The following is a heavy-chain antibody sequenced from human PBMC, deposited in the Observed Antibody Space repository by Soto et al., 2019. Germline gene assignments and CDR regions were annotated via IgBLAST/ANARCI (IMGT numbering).Heavy chain of an antibody. CDR2: ITNTGDST. J-gene: IGHJ4*02. V-gene: IGHV3-23*01. D-gene: IGHD1-26*01. Sequence: EVQLLESGGGLVQPGGSLRLSCAASGFTFSSYAMSWVRQSPGKGLEWVSAITNTGDSTYYADSVKGRFTISRDNSKNALFLQMNSLRADDTAVYYCAKWSGSPDYWGQGTLVTFSS. CDR1: GFTFSSYA. CDR3: AKWSGSPDY.